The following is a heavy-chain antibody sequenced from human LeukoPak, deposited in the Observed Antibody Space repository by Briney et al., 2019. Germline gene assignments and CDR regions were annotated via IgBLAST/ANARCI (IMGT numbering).Heavy chain of an antibody. D-gene: IGHD2-15*01. Sequence: GGSLRLSCAASGFTFSSYAMSWVRQAPGKGLEWVSVIYSGGSTYYADSVKGRFTISRDNSKNTLYLQMNSLRAEDTAVYYCARDREYCSGGSCYSHWFDPWGQGTLVTVSS. J-gene: IGHJ5*02. CDR3: ARDREYCSGGSCYSHWFDP. CDR1: GFTFSSYA. V-gene: IGHV3-66*01. CDR2: IYSGGST.